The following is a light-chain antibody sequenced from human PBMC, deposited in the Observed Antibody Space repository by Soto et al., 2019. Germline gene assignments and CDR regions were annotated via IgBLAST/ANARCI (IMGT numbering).Light chain of an antibody. CDR3: QHYNYWPYT. J-gene: IGKJ2*01. CDR1: QSVSSS. CDR2: GAS. Sequence: EIVMTHSPATLSVSPGERATLSCRASQSVSSSLAWYQQKPGQAPRLPISGASTRATGIQARFSGSGSGTEFTLTISSLQSEDFAVYYCQHYNYWPYTVGQGTKLEIK. V-gene: IGKV3-15*01.